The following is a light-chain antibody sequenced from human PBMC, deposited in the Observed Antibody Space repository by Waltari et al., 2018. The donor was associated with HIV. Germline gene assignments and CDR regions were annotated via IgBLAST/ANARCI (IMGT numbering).Light chain of an antibody. CDR3: QQYNSDSVT. J-gene: IGKJ1*01. V-gene: IGKV1-5*03. Sequence: DIQMTQSPSTLSASVGDRVTITCRARQSISSWLAWYQQKPGKAPKLLIYKASSLKSGAPSRFSGSGCGTEFTLTISSQHPDEYASYYGQQYNSDSVTFGQGNKVEIK. CDR2: KAS. CDR1: QSISSW.